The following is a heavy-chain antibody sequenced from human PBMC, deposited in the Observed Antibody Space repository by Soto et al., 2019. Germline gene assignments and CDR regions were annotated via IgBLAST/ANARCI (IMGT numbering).Heavy chain of an antibody. J-gene: IGHJ6*02. CDR1: GYDFTAYD. CDR3: GRGPSPRAPAGGTPYYYAMDV. CDR2: MDPINGAT. D-gene: IGHD6-13*01. V-gene: IGHV1-8*02. Sequence: ASVKVSCKASGYDFTAYDINWVRQASGQGLEWMGWMDPINGATGTARRFQGRVSLSRNTATGTAYLELTSLRSDDTAVYYCGRGPSPRAPAGGTPYYYAMDVWGQGTTVTVSS.